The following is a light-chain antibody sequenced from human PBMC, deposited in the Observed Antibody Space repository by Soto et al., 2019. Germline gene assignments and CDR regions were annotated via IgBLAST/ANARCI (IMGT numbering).Light chain of an antibody. CDR3: QQYNNWPWT. CDR1: QSISDT. CDR2: GAS. V-gene: IGKV3-15*01. J-gene: IGKJ1*01. Sequence: EIVMTQSPATRSVPPGGGATLSCRASQSISDTLAWYQQKRGQAPRLVVHGASTRGTGFPAGFSGSGSGTDFTLAISSLQYEDFAVYYCQQYNNWPWTFAQGTKVDIK.